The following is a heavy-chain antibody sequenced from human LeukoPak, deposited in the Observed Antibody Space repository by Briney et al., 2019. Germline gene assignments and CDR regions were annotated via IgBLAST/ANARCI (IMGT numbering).Heavy chain of an antibody. D-gene: IGHD2-2*01. Sequence: PSETLSLTCTVSGGSISSDNYYWGWIRQPPGKGLEWIGTIYYGGSTTYNPSLKSRITMSLDTSKNQFSLKLRSVTAADTAVYYCAGEPPAGFRIDYWGQGTLVTVSS. CDR2: IYYGGST. CDR1: GGSISSDNYY. V-gene: IGHV4-39*07. J-gene: IGHJ4*02. CDR3: AGEPPAGFRIDY.